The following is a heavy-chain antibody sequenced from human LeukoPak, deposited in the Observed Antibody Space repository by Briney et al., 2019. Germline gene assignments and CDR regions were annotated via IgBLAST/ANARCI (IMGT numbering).Heavy chain of an antibody. CDR3: ARDATRGGDFDS. Sequence: PGGSLRLSCVGSGFTFRSYWMGWVRQAPGKGLEWLANINVDGSKTYYVDSVKGRFTVSRDNAENSLYLQMSSLRAEDTAVYYCARDATRGGDFDSWGQGTTVTVSS. CDR1: GFTFRSYW. V-gene: IGHV3-7*01. CDR2: INVDGSKT. D-gene: IGHD2-15*01. J-gene: IGHJ4*03.